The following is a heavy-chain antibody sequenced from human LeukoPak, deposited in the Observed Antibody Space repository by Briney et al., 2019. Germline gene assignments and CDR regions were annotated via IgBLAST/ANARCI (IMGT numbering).Heavy chain of an antibody. J-gene: IGHJ4*02. CDR3: TNGVMYGRWLEHGFDN. D-gene: IGHD6-19*01. CDR1: GFTFSDYA. V-gene: IGHV3-30*04. CDR2: ITYGGSNK. Sequence: PGRSLRLSCAASGFTFSDYAMHWVRQAPGKGLEWVAVITYGGSNKFYADSVKGRFTISRDNSKNTLFLQINSLSVEHTAVHYCTNGVMYGRWLEHGFDNWGQGTLVTVSS.